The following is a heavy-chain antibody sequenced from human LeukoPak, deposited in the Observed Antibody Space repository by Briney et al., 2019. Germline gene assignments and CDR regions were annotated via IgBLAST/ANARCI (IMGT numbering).Heavy chain of an antibody. Sequence: KPGGSLRLSCAASGFTFNSHDMNWVHQAPGKGLEWLSSITSASTNYIYYADSVKGRFTISRDDAKNSLYLQMDSLRAEDTAIYYCARDYGGPHYFDYWGQGTLVTVSS. J-gene: IGHJ4*02. CDR1: GFTFNSHD. CDR2: ITSASTNYI. CDR3: ARDYGGPHYFDY. V-gene: IGHV3-21*01. D-gene: IGHD2-15*01.